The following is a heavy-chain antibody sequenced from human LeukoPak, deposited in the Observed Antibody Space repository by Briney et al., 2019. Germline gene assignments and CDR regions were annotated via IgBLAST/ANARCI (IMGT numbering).Heavy chain of an antibody. V-gene: IGHV4-39*07. CDR2: IYYSGST. CDR1: GGSISSSSYH. D-gene: IGHD3-10*01. J-gene: IGHJ5*02. Sequence: SETLSLTCTVSGGSISSSSYHWGWIRQPPGKGLEWIGSIYYSGSTYYNPSLKSRVTISVDTSKNQFSLKLRSVTAADTAVYYCARGPRFGELLWHWFDPWGQGTLVTVSS. CDR3: ARGPRFGELLWHWFDP.